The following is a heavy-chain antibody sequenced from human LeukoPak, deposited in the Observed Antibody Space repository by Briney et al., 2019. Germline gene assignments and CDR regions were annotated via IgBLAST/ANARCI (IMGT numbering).Heavy chain of an antibody. CDR2: IYPGDSDT. CDR3: ARQSVGELLGNCFDH. V-gene: IGHV5-51*01. D-gene: IGHD1-26*01. Sequence: GESLKISCKGSGYSFTSYWIGWVRQMPGKGLEWMGIIYPGDSDTRYSPSFQGQVTISADKSINTAYLQWSSLKASDTAMYYCARQSVGELLGNCFDHWGQGTLVTVSS. J-gene: IGHJ5*02. CDR1: GYSFTSYW.